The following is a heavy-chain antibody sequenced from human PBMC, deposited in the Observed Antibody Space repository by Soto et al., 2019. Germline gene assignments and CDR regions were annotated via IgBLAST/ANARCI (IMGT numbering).Heavy chain of an antibody. CDR3: ARGQSFDY. CDR1: GFPFSSYD. Sequence: GSLRLSCAASGFPFSSYDMHWVRQATGKGLEWVSAIDTAGDTYYLGSVKGRFTISRENAKNSLYLQMNSLRAEDTAVYYCARGQSFDYWGQGTLVTVSS. CDR2: IDTAGDT. V-gene: IGHV3-13*01. J-gene: IGHJ4*02.